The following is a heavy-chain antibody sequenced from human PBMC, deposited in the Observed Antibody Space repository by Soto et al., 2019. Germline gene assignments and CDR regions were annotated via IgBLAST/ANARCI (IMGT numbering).Heavy chain of an antibody. D-gene: IGHD3-3*01. J-gene: IGHJ6*02. Sequence: QVQLQESGPGLVKPSETLSLTCTVSGGSISSYYWSWIRQPPGKGLEWIGYIYYSGSTNYNPSLQTRVTISVDTSKNQFSLKLRSVTAADTAVYYCARVLRFLEWLSPYYYGMDVWGQGTTVTVSS. V-gene: IGHV4-59*01. CDR2: IYYSGST. CDR1: GGSISSYY. CDR3: ARVLRFLEWLSPYYYGMDV.